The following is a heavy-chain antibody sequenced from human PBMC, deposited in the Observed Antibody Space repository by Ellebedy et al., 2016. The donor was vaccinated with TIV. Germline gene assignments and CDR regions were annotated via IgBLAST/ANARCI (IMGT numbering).Heavy chain of an antibody. CDR2: VSGSGDIT. Sequence: GGSLRLXCEASGFAFSGLGMNWVRQAPGRGLQWVSSVSGSGDITYYADSVKGRFTISRDNSKNTLYLQMNSLRAEDTALYYCATVPRATVVRGWYFDLWGRGTLVTVSS. CDR3: ATVPRATVVRGWYFDL. V-gene: IGHV3-23*01. D-gene: IGHD4-23*01. J-gene: IGHJ2*01. CDR1: GFAFSGLG.